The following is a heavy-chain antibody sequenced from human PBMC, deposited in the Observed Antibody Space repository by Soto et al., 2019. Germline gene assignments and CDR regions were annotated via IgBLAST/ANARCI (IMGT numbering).Heavy chain of an antibody. CDR2: IYSSGTT. Sequence: CLTCTVSGGSISSGDYYWSWIRQPPGKGLEWIGYIYSSGTTYYNPSLKSRVTISVDTSKNQFSLKLTSVTAADTAVYYCATTFGYNSGWYRFDYWGQGTLVTV. V-gene: IGHV4-30-4*01. CDR3: ATTFGYNSGWYRFDY. D-gene: IGHD6-19*01. J-gene: IGHJ4*02. CDR1: GGSISSGDYY.